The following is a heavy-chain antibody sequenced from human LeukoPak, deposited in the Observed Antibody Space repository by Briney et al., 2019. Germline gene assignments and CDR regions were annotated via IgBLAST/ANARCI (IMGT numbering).Heavy chain of an antibody. CDR1: GDTFTSYY. CDR2: INAGGDIT. V-gene: IGHV1-46*01. CDR3: ARGGFLEWGKMDV. J-gene: IGHJ6*04. D-gene: IGHD3-3*01. Sequence: ASVKVSCKASGDTFTSYYVHWVRQAPGQGLEWMGMINAGGDITTYAQKVQGRITVTRDMSTSTVYMELSSLRSEDTAVYYCARGGFLEWGKMDVWGKGTMVTVSS.